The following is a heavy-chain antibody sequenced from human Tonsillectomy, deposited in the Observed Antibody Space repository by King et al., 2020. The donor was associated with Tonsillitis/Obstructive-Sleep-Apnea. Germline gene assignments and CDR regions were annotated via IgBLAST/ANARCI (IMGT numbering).Heavy chain of an antibody. J-gene: IGHJ4*02. Sequence: VQLVESGGGVVQPGRSLRLSCAAFGFTFSRYAIHWVRQAPGKGLEWVAVISYDGSSKYYADSVKGRFTISRDNSRNTLYLQMNSLRAEDTAVYYCARDLGRDGYNPFDYWGQGTLVTVSS. CDR3: ARDLGRDGYNPFDY. V-gene: IGHV3-30*04. CDR1: GFTFSRYA. CDR2: ISYDGSSK. D-gene: IGHD5-24*01.